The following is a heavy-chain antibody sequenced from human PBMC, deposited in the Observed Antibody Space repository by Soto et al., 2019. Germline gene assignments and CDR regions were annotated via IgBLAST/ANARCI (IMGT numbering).Heavy chain of an antibody. Sequence: GGSLRLSCAASGFTFSNYAVTWVRQAPGKGLEWVSTISGSGGSTYYADSVKGRFTISRDNSKNTLYLQMNSLRAEDTAVYYCARETYYDFWSGPYYGMDVWGQGTTVTVSS. J-gene: IGHJ6*02. D-gene: IGHD3-3*01. CDR1: GFTFSNYA. CDR2: ISGSGGST. CDR3: ARETYYDFWSGPYYGMDV. V-gene: IGHV3-23*01.